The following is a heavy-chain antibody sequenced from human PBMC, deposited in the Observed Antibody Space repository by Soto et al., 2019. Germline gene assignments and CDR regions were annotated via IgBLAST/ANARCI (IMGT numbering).Heavy chain of an antibody. CDR3: ARVVTTWCMDV. V-gene: IGHV4-39*01. CDR1: GGSISSSSYY. J-gene: IGHJ6*02. CDR2: IYYSGST. D-gene: IGHD4-4*01. Sequence: PSETLSLTCTVSGGSISSSSYYWGWIRQPPGKGLEWIGSIYYSGSTYYNPSLKSRVTISVDTSKNQFSLKLSSVTAADTAVYYCARVVTTWCMDVWGQGTTVTVSS.